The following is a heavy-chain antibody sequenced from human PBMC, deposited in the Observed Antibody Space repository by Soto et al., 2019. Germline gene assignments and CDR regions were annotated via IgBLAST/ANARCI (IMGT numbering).Heavy chain of an antibody. CDR1: GFSLSNARMG. Sequence: SGPTLVNPTETLTLTCTVSGFSLSNARMGVSWIRQPPGKALEWLAHIFSNDEKSYSTSLKSRLTISKDTSKSQVVLTMTNMDPVDTATYYCARMEATATNYGDSRFDYWGQGTLVTVSS. J-gene: IGHJ4*02. D-gene: IGHD4-17*01. V-gene: IGHV2-26*01. CDR2: IFSNDEK. CDR3: ARMEATATNYGDSRFDY.